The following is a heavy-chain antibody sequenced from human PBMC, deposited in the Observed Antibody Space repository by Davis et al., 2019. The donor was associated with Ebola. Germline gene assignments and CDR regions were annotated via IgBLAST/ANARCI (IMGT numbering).Heavy chain of an antibody. Sequence: PGGSLRLSCAASGFTFSSYGMHWVRQAPGRGLEWVATTSFEGSSDYYAESLKSRFTISRDDSKKTLYLQMNSLRAEDTAVYYCAKDRGGYYYGMDVWGQGTTVTVSS. CDR3: AKDRGGYYYGMDV. V-gene: IGHV3-30*18. CDR1: GFTFSSYG. CDR2: TSFEGSSD. D-gene: IGHD2-15*01. J-gene: IGHJ6*02.